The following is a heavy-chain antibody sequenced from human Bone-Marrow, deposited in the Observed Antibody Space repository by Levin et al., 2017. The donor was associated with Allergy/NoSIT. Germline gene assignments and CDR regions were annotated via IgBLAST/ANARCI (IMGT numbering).Heavy chain of an antibody. V-gene: IGHV3-23*01. J-gene: IGHJ4*02. CDR2: ISVRGGST. Sequence: GESLKISCAASGFTFSTSAMNWVRQAPGQGLEWVSSISVRGGSTFYADSVKGRFTISRDDSGNTLFLQMNSLRADDTAIYYCAKIQWLVRDFDYWGPGTLVTVSS. CDR3: AKIQWLVRDFDY. D-gene: IGHD6-19*01. CDR1: GFTFSTSA.